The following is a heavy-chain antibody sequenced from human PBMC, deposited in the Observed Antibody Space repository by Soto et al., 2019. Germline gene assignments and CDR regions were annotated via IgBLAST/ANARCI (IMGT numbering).Heavy chain of an antibody. D-gene: IGHD3-22*01. Sequence: ASVKVSCKASGYTFTSYGISWVRQAPGQGLEWMGWISAYNGNTNYAQKLQGRVTMTTDTSTSTACMELRSLRSDDTAVYYCARYYYYDSSGYYPFDYWGQGTLVTVSS. CDR3: ARYYYYDSSGYYPFDY. V-gene: IGHV1-18*01. J-gene: IGHJ4*02. CDR1: GYTFTSYG. CDR2: ISAYNGNT.